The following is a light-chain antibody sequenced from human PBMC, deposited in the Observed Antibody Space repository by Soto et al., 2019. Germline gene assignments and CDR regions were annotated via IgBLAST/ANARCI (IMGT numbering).Light chain of an antibody. V-gene: IGLV2-8*01. Sequence: QSVLTQPPSASGSPGQSVTISCTGTSSDVGDYNYVSWYQQHPGKAPKLMIYEVTKRPSGVPDRFSGSKSGNTASLTVSGLQAEDEADYYCSSYAGSNHRGVSGTGTKVTVL. CDR3: SSYAGSNHRGV. CDR1: SSDVGDYNY. J-gene: IGLJ1*01. CDR2: EVT.